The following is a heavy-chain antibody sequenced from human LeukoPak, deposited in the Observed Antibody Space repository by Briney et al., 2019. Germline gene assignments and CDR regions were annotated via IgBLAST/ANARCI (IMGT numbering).Heavy chain of an antibody. CDR1: GGSISSYY. V-gene: IGHV4-59*01. D-gene: IGHD5-18*01. Sequence: PSETLSLTCTVSGGSISSYYWSWLRQPPGKGLEWIGYIYYSGSTNYNPSLKSRVTISVDTSKNQFSLKLSSVTAADTAVYYCARDNGYSYGYAWFDPWGQGTLVTVSS. J-gene: IGHJ5*02. CDR3: ARDNGYSYGYAWFDP. CDR2: IYYSGST.